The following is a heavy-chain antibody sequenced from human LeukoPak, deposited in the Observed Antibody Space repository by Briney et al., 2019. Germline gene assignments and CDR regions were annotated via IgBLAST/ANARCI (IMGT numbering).Heavy chain of an antibody. V-gene: IGHV3-15*07. CDR3: STTYYYDSSEGY. CDR1: GFTFTNAW. Sequence: GGSLRLSCAASGFTFTNAWMHWVRQAPGKGLEWVGRIKSKTDGGTTDHAAPVKGRFTISREDSKNTLYLQMNSLKTEDTAVYYCSTTYYYDSSEGYWGQGTLVTVSS. CDR2: IKSKTDGGTT. D-gene: IGHD3-22*01. J-gene: IGHJ4*02.